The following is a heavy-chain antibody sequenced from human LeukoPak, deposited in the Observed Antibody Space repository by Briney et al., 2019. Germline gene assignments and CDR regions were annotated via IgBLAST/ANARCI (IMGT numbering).Heavy chain of an antibody. V-gene: IGHV3-53*01. CDR2: IYSGGST. Sequence: GGSLRLSCAASGLTVSTNYMSWVRQAPGKGLEWVSLIYSGGSTYYADSVKGRFTVSRDNSKNTPYLQMNSLRAEDTAVYYCARAQGLRRAFDIWGQGTMVTVSS. CDR3: ARAQGLRRAFDI. J-gene: IGHJ3*02. CDR1: GLTVSTNY. D-gene: IGHD6-25*01.